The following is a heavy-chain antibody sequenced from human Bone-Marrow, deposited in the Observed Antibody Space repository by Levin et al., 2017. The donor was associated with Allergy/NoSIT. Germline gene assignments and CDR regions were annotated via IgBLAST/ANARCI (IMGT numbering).Heavy chain of an antibody. J-gene: IGHJ6*03. CDR3: ARGGYSTIFYYYYMDV. D-gene: IGHD5-18*01. V-gene: IGHV4-34*01. CDR2: VNGGGTT. CDR1: GGPFSGYY. Sequence: PSETLSLTCGVSGGPFSGYYWNWIRQAPGKGLEWIGDVNGGGTTTYNPSLQSRVTISLDTSKNEFSLNVKSVTAADTAVYYCARGGYSTIFYYYYMDVWGEGSTVTVSS.